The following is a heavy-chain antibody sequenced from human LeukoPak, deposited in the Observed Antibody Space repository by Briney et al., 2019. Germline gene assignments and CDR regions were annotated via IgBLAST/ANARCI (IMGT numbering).Heavy chain of an antibody. CDR1: GGSISSYY. CDR3: ARHPTPLYYDSTLPADY. CDR2: IYYSGST. V-gene: IGHV4-59*08. Sequence: PSETLSLTCTVSGGSISSYYWSWIRQPPGKGLEWIGYIYYSGSTNYNPSLKSRVTISVDTSKNQFSLKLSSVTAADTAVYYCARHPTPLYYDSTLPADYWGQGTLVTVSS. J-gene: IGHJ4*02. D-gene: IGHD3-22*01.